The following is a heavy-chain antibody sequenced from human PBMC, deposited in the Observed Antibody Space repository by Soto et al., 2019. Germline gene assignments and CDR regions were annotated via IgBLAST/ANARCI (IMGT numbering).Heavy chain of an antibody. CDR1: GFTFSSYA. V-gene: IGHV3-23*01. CDR2: ISGSGGTT. J-gene: IGHJ4*02. CDR3: AKDTYASGSYPANTFDY. D-gene: IGHD3-10*01. Sequence: EVQLLESGGGLVQPGGSLRLSCAASGFTFSSYAMSWVRQAPGKGLEWVSVISGSGGTTYYAASVKGRFTISRDNSKNTLYLQRNSLRSDDTALYYCAKDTYASGSYPANTFDYWGQGTLVTVSS.